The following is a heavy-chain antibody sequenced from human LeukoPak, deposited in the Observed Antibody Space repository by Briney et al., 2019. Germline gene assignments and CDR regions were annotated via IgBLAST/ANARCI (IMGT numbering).Heavy chain of an antibody. Sequence: SETLSLTCTVSGGSISSYYWSWIRQPPGKGLEWIGYIYYSGSTNYNPSLKSRVTISVDTSKNQFSLKLSSVTAADTAVYYCARACSSSWTSYYYGMDVWGKGTTVTVSS. V-gene: IGHV4-59*01. J-gene: IGHJ6*04. CDR3: ARACSSSWTSYYYGMDV. CDR1: GGSISSYY. CDR2: IYYSGST. D-gene: IGHD6-13*01.